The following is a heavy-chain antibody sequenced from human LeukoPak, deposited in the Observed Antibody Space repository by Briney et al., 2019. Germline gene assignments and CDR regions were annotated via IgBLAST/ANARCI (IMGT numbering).Heavy chain of an antibody. J-gene: IGHJ4*02. Sequence: PGGSLRLSCAASGFTFSDYYMSWIRQAPGKGLEWVSSISSSSSYIYYADSVKGRFTISRDNAKNSLYLQMNSLRAEDTAVYYCAREDFPLDFDYWGQGTLVTVSS. CDR2: ISSSSSYI. CDR3: AREDFPLDFDY. CDR1: GFTFSDYY. V-gene: IGHV3-11*06. D-gene: IGHD3-3*01.